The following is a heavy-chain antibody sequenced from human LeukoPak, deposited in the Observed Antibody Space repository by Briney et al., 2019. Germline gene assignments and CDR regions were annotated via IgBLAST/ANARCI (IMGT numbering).Heavy chain of an antibody. CDR2: VVGNGGTT. Sequence: GGSLRLSCAASGFIFTSYGMHWVRQAPGKGLEYVSAVVGNGGTTYYANSVKGRFTISRDNSKNTVYLQMGSLRAEDTAVYYCARERAYYYFDYWGQGALVTVSS. CDR3: ARERAYYYFDY. D-gene: IGHD3-10*01. J-gene: IGHJ4*02. CDR1: GFIFTSYG. V-gene: IGHV3-64*01.